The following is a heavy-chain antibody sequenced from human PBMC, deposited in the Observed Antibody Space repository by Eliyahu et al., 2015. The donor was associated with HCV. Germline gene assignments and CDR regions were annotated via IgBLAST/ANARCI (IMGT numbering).Heavy chain of an antibody. J-gene: IGHJ4*02. D-gene: IGHD2-2*02. CDR1: SYS. V-gene: IGHV3-21*01. CDR3: ARDEYCSSTSCYIAYRPLVPIDY. CDR2: ISSSSSYI. Sequence: SYSMNWVRQAPGKGLEWVSSISSSSSYIYYADSVKGRFTISRDNAKNSLYLQMNSLRAEDTAVYYCARDEYCSSTSCYIAYRPLVPIDYWGQGTLVTVSS.